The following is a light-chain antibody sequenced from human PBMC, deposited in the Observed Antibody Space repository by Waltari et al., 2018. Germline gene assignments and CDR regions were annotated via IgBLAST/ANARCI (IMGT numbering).Light chain of an antibody. CDR2: AAS. J-gene: IGKJ4*01. V-gene: IGKV1-6*01. Sequence: IQMTQSPSALSASVGDRVTISCRASQNIYSNLAWYQQKPGKAPKLLIYAASSLQSGIPSRFSGSGSGTYFTLTISSLQPEDSADYYCQHYYDNPLTFGGGTKVEIK. CDR3: QHYYDNPLT. CDR1: QNIYSN.